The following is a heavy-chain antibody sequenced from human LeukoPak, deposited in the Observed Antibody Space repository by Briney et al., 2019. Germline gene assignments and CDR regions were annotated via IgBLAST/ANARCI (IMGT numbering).Heavy chain of an antibody. CDR1: GGSISSYY. CDR3: ARGHSPRNPTDY. Sequence: PSETLSLTCTVSGGSISSYYWSWIRQPPGKGLEWIGYIYYSGSTNYNPSLKSRVTISVDTSKNQFSLRLSSVTAADTAVYYCARGHSPRNPTDYWGQGTLVTVSS. D-gene: IGHD1-14*01. V-gene: IGHV4-59*01. J-gene: IGHJ4*02. CDR2: IYYSGST.